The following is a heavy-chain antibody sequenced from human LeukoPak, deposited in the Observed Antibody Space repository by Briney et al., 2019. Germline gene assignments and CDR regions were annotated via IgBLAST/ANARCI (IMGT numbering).Heavy chain of an antibody. CDR2: IWYDESNR. D-gene: IGHD3-3*01. CDR1: GFSFSRYG. Sequence: GGSLRLSCAASGFSFSRYGMHWVRQAPGKGLEWVALIWYDESNRFYADSVRGRFTISRDNSKNTLYLQMNSLRAEDTAVYYCARGPNYDFWSGYYTNYYYYMDLWGKGTTVTVSS. V-gene: IGHV3-30*02. CDR3: ARGPNYDFWSGYYTNYYYYMDL. J-gene: IGHJ6*03.